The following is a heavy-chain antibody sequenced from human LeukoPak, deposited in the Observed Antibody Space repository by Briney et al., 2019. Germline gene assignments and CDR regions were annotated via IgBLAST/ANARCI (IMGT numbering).Heavy chain of an antibody. J-gene: IGHJ4*02. CDR2: IDSGGRT. V-gene: IGHV3-53*01. D-gene: IGHD3-9*01. Sequence: PGGSLRLSCEASGFIFSTAWMNWVRQAPGKGLEWVSNIDSGGRTYFGDSVKGRFTISRDDSKNTLYLQMSSLRGEDTAVYYCAKTVVGAGWNYFDYWGQGTLVTVSS. CDR1: GFIFSTAW. CDR3: AKTVVGAGWNYFDY.